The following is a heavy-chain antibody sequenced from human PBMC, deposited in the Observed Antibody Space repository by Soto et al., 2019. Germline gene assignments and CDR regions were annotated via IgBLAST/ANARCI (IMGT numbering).Heavy chain of an antibody. J-gene: IGHJ4*02. V-gene: IGHV1-2*04. CDR2: INPNSGGT. D-gene: IGHD1-26*01. Sequence: ASVKVSCKASGYTFTGYYMHWVRQAPGQGLEWMGWINPNSGGTNYAQEFQGWVTMTRDTSISTAYMELSRLRSDDTAVYYCARGVGATQSDFDYWGQGTLVTVSS. CDR1: GYTFTGYY. CDR3: ARGVGATQSDFDY.